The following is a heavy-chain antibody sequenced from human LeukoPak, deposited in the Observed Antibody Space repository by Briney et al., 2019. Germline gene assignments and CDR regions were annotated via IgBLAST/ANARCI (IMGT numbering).Heavy chain of an antibody. J-gene: IGHJ5*02. CDR2: IIPIFGTA. Sequence: ASVKVSCKASGGTFSSYAISWVRQAPGQGLEWMGGIIPIFGTANYAQKFQGRVTITTDESTSTAYMELSSLRSEDTAVYYCARGADSGSDFEPYNWFDPWGQGTLVTVSS. CDR1: GGTFSSYA. D-gene: IGHD3-22*01. V-gene: IGHV1-69*05. CDR3: ARGADSGSDFEPYNWFDP.